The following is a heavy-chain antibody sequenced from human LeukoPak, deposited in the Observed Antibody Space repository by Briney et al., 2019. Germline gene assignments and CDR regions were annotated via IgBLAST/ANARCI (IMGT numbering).Heavy chain of an antibody. CDR3: AREVELSSIAAPELTRDAFDI. D-gene: IGHD6-6*01. J-gene: IGHJ3*02. V-gene: IGHV3-30*03. Sequence: GGSLRLSCAASGFTFNRYAFHWVRQAAGKGLEWVAVISYDGSNIYYADSVRGRFTISRDNSKNTLYLQMNSLRAEDTAVYYCAREVELSSIAAPELTRDAFDIWGQGTMVTVSS. CDR1: GFTFNRYA. CDR2: ISYDGSNI.